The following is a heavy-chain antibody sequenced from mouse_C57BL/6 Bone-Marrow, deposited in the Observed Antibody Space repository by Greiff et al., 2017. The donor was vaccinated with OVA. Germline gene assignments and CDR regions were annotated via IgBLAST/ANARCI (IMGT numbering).Heavy chain of an antibody. CDR2: IDPSDSYT. CDR1: GYTFTSYW. J-gene: IGHJ3*01. Sequence: QVQLKQPGAELVKPGASVKLSCKASGYTFTSYWMQWVQQRPGQGLEWIGEIDPSDSYTNYNQKFKGKATLTVDTSSSTAYMQLSSLTAEDSAVYYCARRDWFAYWGQGTLVTVSA. CDR3: ARRDWFAY. V-gene: IGHV1-50*01.